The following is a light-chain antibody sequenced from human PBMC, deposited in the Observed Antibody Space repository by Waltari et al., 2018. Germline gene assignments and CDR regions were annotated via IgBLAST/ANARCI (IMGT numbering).Light chain of an antibody. Sequence: QSVLTQPPSTSGTPGQRVTISCSGSTSNIGSNPVNWYQQVPETAPKLLIHTNNQRPSGVPDRFSGSKSGTSASLVISGLQSEDEAHYYCAAWDDSLNGPVFGGGTKLTVL. J-gene: IGLJ3*02. V-gene: IGLV1-44*01. CDR3: AAWDDSLNGPV. CDR2: TNN. CDR1: TSNIGSNP.